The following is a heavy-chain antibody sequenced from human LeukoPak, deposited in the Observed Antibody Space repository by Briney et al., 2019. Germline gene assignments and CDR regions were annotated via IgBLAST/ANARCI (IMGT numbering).Heavy chain of an antibody. CDR2: MQYDGSVK. V-gene: IGHV3-30*02. CDR3: ARSGSSRSNWFDP. D-gene: IGHD3-10*01. J-gene: IGHJ5*02. Sequence: GGSLRLSCAASGFTFSNYGIHWVRQAPGKGLEWVTFMQYDGSVKFYADSVMGRFTISKDNSKNTLYLQMNSLRAEDTAVYYCARSGSSRSNWFDPWGQGTLVTVSS. CDR1: GFTFSNYG.